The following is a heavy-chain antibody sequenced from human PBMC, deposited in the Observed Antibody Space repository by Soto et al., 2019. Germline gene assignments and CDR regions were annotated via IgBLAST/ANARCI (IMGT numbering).Heavy chain of an antibody. D-gene: IGHD3-10*01. CDR3: AKAMVRGEYDY. CDR1: GGTFSSYA. Sequence: ASVKVSCKASGGTFSSYAISWVRQAPGQGLEWMGWISAYNGNTNYAQKLQGRVTMTTDTSTSTAYMELRSLRSDDTAVYYCAKAMVRGEYDYWGQGTLVTVS. V-gene: IGHV1-18*01. J-gene: IGHJ4*02. CDR2: ISAYNGNT.